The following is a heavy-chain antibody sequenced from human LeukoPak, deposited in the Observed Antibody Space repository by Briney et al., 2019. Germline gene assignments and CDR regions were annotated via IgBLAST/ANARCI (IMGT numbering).Heavy chain of an antibody. Sequence: PSETLSLTCTVSGGSISSGDYYWSWIRQPPGKGLEWIGYIYYSGSTYYNPSLKSRVTISVDTSKNQFSLKLSSVTAADTAVYYCARDHHYYDSSGTRVAPFDIWGQGTMVTVSS. CDR1: GGSISSGDYY. J-gene: IGHJ3*02. D-gene: IGHD3-22*01. V-gene: IGHV4-30-4*01. CDR3: ARDHHYYDSSGTRVAPFDI. CDR2: IYYSGST.